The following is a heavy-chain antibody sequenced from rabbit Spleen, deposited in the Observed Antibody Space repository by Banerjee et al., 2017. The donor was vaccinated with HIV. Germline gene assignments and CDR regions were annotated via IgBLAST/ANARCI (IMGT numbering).Heavy chain of an antibody. CDR1: GFSFSDRDV. D-gene: IGHD2-1*01. J-gene: IGHJ4*01. Sequence: QEQLEESGGGLVKPEGSLTLTCKASGFSFSDRDVMCWVRQAPGKGLEWIACINTATGKAVYASWATGRFTISKTSSTTVPLQMTSLTAADTATYFCARGVYDDYDTYYFNLWGPGTLVTVS. CDR2: INTATGKA. CDR3: ARGVYDDYDTYYFNL. V-gene: IGHV1S45*01.